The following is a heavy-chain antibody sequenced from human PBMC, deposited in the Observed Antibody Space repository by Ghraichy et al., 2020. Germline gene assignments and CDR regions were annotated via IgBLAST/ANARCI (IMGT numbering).Heavy chain of an antibody. CDR3: ARHRFERRAGRGDYWYFDL. D-gene: IGHD1-26*01. CDR1: GGSISSSSYY. J-gene: IGHJ2*01. CDR2: IYYSGST. Sequence: SETLSLTCTVSGGSISSSSYYWGWIRQPPGKGLEWIGSIYYSGSTYYNPSLKSRVTISVDTSKNQFSLKLSSVTAADTAVYYCARHRFERRAGRGDYWYFDLWGRGTLVTVSS. V-gene: IGHV4-39*01.